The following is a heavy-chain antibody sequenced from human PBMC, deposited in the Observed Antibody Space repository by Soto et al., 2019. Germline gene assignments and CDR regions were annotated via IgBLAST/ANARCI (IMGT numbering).Heavy chain of an antibody. Sequence: SETLSLTCTVSGGSISNYYWSWIRQPPGKGLEWIGYIDYSGSTNYNPSLKSRVTISVDTSKNQFSLRLSSVTAADTAVYYCARVPYFYDNSGYSFDYWGHGNLATGS. V-gene: IGHV4-59*01. CDR1: GGSISNYY. CDR2: IDYSGST. CDR3: ARVPYFYDNSGYSFDY. D-gene: IGHD3-22*01. J-gene: IGHJ4*01.